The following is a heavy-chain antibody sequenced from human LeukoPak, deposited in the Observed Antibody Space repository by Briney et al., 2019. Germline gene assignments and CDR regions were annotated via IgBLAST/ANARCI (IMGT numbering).Heavy chain of an antibody. D-gene: IGHD1-26*01. V-gene: IGHV3-23*01. CDR2: ISGSGSST. CDR1: GFTFSSYA. Sequence: GGSLRLSCAASGFTFSSYAMSLVRQAPGKGLEWVSAISGSGSSTYYADSVKGRFTISRDNSKNTLYLQMNSLRAEDTAVYYCAKDYEPLVGVHRWGDWFDPWGQGTLVTVSS. J-gene: IGHJ5*02. CDR3: AKDYEPLVGVHRWGDWFDP.